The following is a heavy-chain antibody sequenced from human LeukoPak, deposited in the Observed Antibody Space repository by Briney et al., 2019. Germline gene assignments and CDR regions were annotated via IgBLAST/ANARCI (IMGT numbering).Heavy chain of an antibody. J-gene: IGHJ4*02. Sequence: GGSLRLSCAASGFTFSSYSMNWVRQAPGKGLEWVSVISASGGRTAYTDSVKGRFTVSRDNSKNTLYLQMNSLRAEDTAVYFCVEGGAPSYYDGSDDAYFDYWGQGTLVTVSS. V-gene: IGHV3-23*01. CDR3: VEGGAPSYYDGSDDAYFDY. D-gene: IGHD3-22*01. CDR2: ISASGGRT. CDR1: GFTFSSYS.